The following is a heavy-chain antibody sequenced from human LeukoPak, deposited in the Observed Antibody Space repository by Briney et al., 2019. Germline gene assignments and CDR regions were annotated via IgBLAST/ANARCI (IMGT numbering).Heavy chain of an antibody. CDR2: IWYDVSNK. CDR3: AKDQARGYPHYYFDY. V-gene: IGHV3-33*06. CDR1: GFTFSSYG. Sequence: GGSLRLSCAASGFTFSSYGMHWVRQAPGKGLEWVAVIWYDVSNKYYADSVKGRFTISRDNSKNTLYLQMNSLIAEDTAVYYCAKDQARGYPHYYFDYWGQGTLVTVSS. D-gene: IGHD3-22*01. J-gene: IGHJ4*02.